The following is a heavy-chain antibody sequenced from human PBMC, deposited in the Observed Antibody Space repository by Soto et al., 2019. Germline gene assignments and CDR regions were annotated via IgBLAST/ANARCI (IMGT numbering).Heavy chain of an antibody. Sequence: EVQLLESGGGLVQPGGSLRLSCAASGFTFSSYAMNWVRQAPGKGLEWVSAISGSGGSTYYADSVKGRFTISRDNSKNTLYLQMNRLRAEDTAVYYCAKEVYCSSTSCYYYIDVWGKGTTVTVSS. D-gene: IGHD2-2*01. CDR1: GFTFSSYA. J-gene: IGHJ6*03. CDR3: AKEVYCSSTSCYYYIDV. V-gene: IGHV3-23*01. CDR2: ISGSGGST.